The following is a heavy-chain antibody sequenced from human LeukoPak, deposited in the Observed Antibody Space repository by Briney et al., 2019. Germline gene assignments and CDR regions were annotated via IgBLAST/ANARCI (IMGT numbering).Heavy chain of an antibody. Sequence: GGSLRLSCAASGFTFSSNAMCWVRQAPGKGLEWVSLISGTGGTTYYADSVKGRLTISRDNSRNTLYLQMNSLRVEDTAVYYCAKDAHSGSYFDYWGQGILVTVSS. CDR3: AKDAHSGSYFDY. V-gene: IGHV3-23*01. D-gene: IGHD1-26*01. CDR2: ISGTGGTT. J-gene: IGHJ4*01. CDR1: GFTFSSNA.